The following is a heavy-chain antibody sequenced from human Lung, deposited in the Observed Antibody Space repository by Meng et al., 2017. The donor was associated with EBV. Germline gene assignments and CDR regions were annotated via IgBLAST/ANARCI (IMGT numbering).Heavy chain of an antibody. CDR1: GGSVSSGSYY. CDR3: ARFSSSKGLDY. Sequence: QLQESGPGLVKPSETLFLTCTVSGGSVSSGSYYWSLIRQPPGKGLEWIGYIYYSGSTNYNPSLKSRVTISVDTSKNQFSLKLSSVTAADTAVYYCARFSSSKGLDYWGQGTLVTVSS. V-gene: IGHV4-61*01. J-gene: IGHJ4*02. CDR2: IYYSGST. D-gene: IGHD4-11*01.